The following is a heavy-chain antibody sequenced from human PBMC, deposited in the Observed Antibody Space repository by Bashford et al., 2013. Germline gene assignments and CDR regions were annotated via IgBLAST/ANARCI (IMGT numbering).Heavy chain of an antibody. J-gene: IGHJ3*02. CDR2: IYYGGNT. V-gene: IGHV4-39*01. CDR1: GVSITSSSYY. Sequence: SETLSLTCSVSGVSITSSSYYWGWIRQPPGKGLEWIGNIYYGGNTFYSPSLKSRVTLSVDTSKNQFSLRLSSVTAADRAVYYCASVRSSGTVRRAFGIWGQGTMVTVSS. D-gene: IGHD6-19*01. CDR3: ASVRSSGTVRRAFGI.